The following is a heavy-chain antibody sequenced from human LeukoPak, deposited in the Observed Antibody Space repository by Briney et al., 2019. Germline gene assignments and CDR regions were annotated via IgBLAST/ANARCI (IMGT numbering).Heavy chain of an antibody. CDR2: ISTDGSST. Sequence: GGSLRLSCAASGFTFSNYWMHWVRQAPGKGLVWVSRISTDGSSTNYADSVKGRFTISRDNAKNTVYLQMNSLRAEDTAVYYCANGAFRLYYIDVWGKGTTVTVSS. CDR3: ANGAFRLYYIDV. J-gene: IGHJ6*03. CDR1: GFTFSNYW. V-gene: IGHV3-74*01. D-gene: IGHD3-16*01.